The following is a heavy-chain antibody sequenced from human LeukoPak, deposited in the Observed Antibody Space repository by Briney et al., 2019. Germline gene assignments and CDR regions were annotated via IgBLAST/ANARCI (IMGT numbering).Heavy chain of an antibody. Sequence: PGRSLRLSCAASGFTFSGHAMYWVHQAPAKGLEWVAVISHAVTNTYYAESVKGRFTISRDNSKNTLFLQMNSLSAEDTAVYYCARGRGGYYGSGSQSYSDYWGQGTLVTVSS. J-gene: IGHJ4*02. CDR1: GFTFSGHA. V-gene: IGHV3-30*04. D-gene: IGHD3-10*01. CDR3: ARGRGGYYGSGSQSYSDY. CDR2: ISHAVTNT.